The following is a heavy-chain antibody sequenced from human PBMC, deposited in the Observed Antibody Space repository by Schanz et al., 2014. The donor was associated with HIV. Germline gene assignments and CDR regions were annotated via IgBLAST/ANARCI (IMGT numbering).Heavy chain of an antibody. CDR3: AREGGSSGHNGYFDY. CDR1: GFTFSTYA. J-gene: IGHJ4*02. Sequence: VQVVESGGGVVQPGRSLRLSCAASGFTFSTYAMSWVRLAPGKGLEWVSTVGYGGDNTYYADSVEGRFTISRDNSKNTVDLQMTSLRPEDAAVYYCAREGGSSGHNGYFDYWGQGTLVTVSS. CDR2: VGYGGDNT. D-gene: IGHD6-19*01. V-gene: IGHV3-23*04.